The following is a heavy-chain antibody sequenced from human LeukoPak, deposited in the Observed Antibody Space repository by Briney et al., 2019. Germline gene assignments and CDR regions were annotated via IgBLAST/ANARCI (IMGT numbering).Heavy chain of an antibody. CDR1: GFSFSDHY. V-gene: IGHV3-11*01. CDR3: TRDPDYGDPD. J-gene: IGHJ4*02. CDR2: ITSSGRST. Sequence: PGGSLRLSCTASGFSFSDHYMTWMRHAPGKGLEWISYITSSGRSTDYADSVKGRFILSRDNAMNSMFLQMSSLRVDDTAVYYCTRDPDYGDPDWGQGTLVTVSS. D-gene: IGHD2-21*01.